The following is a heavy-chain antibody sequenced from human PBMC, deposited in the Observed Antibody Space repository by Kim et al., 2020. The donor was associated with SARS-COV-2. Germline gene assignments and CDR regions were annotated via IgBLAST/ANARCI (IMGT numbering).Heavy chain of an antibody. D-gene: IGHD3-22*01. V-gene: IGHV3-11*04. J-gene: IGHJ4*02. CDR3: AREYDSSGYYYYFDY. CDR2: ISNSGGGSTI. Sequence: GSLRLSCAASGFTFSEYQMSWIRQAPGKGLEWISYISNSGGGSTIYYADSVKGRFTISRDNAKKSLYLQMSSLRADDTAVYYCAREYDSSGYYYYFDYWGQGTLVTVSS. CDR1: GFTFSEYQ.